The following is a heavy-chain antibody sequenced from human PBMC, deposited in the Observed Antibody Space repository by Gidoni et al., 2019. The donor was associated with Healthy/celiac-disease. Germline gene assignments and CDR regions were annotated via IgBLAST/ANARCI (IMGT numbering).Heavy chain of an antibody. Sequence: EVQLVESGGGVVRPGGSLRLSCAASGLPFDAYGMIWVRQAPGKGLEWVSGINWNGGSTGYADSVKGRFTSSRDNAKNSLYLQMNSLRAEDTALYYCARLSSGSSWNGAFDIWGQGTMVTVSS. CDR2: INWNGGST. CDR1: GLPFDAYG. J-gene: IGHJ3*02. D-gene: IGHD6-13*01. CDR3: ARLSSGSSWNGAFDI. V-gene: IGHV3-20*04.